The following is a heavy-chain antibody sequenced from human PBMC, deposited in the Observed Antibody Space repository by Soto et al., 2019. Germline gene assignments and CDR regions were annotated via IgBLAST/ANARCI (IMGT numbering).Heavy chain of an antibody. D-gene: IGHD6-6*01. CDR2: FIPVLGTA. J-gene: IGHJ5*02. V-gene: IGHV1-69*06. CDR1: GGTFSSYT. CDR3: ARVPEAYSSSIWFDP. Sequence: SVKVSCKASGGTFSSYTINWVRQAPGQGLQWMGGFIPVLGTANSAQKFQGRVTITADKSTSTVYMELSSLRSEDTAVYYCARVPEAYSSSIWFDPWGQGTLVTVSS.